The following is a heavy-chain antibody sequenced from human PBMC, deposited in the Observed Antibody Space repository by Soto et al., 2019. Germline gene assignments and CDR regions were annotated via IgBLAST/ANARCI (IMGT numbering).Heavy chain of an antibody. D-gene: IGHD6-13*01. CDR2: IYHSGST. V-gene: IGHV4-30-4*01. J-gene: IGHJ3*01. Sequence: LSLTCTVSGGSISSGDYFWSWIRQPPGKGLEWIANIYHSGSTHYNPSLRNRVFMSVDTSTNRFSLNLTSVTAADTAVYYCARASDSAYSSSWYSAFDVWGQGTMVTVSS. CDR3: ARASDSAYSSSWYSAFDV. CDR1: GGSISSGDYF.